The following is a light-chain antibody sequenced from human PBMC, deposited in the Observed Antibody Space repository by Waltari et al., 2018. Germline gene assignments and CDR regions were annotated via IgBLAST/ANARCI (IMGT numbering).Light chain of an antibody. J-gene: IGLJ1*01. CDR2: DVS. Sequence: QSALTQPASVSGSPGQSITISCTGTSSDVGGYNYVFWYQQHPGKAPNLMIYDVSKRPSGVSNRFSGSKSGNTASLTISGLQAEDEADYYCSSYTSSSTLYVFGTGTKVTVL. CDR3: SSYTSSSTLYV. V-gene: IGLV2-14*01. CDR1: SSDVGGYNY.